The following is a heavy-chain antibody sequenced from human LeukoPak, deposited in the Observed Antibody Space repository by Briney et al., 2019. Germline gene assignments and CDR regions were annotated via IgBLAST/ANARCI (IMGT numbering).Heavy chain of an antibody. CDR3: ARQRSSGWYFDY. D-gene: IGHD6-19*01. J-gene: IGHJ4*02. Sequence: SETLSLTCTVSGGSISSSSYYWGWIRQPPGEGLEWIGSIYYSGSTYYNPSLKSRVTISVDTSKNQFSLKLSSVTAADTAVYYCARQRSSGWYFDYWGQGTLVTVSS. CDR1: GGSISSSSYY. V-gene: IGHV4-39*01. CDR2: IYYSGST.